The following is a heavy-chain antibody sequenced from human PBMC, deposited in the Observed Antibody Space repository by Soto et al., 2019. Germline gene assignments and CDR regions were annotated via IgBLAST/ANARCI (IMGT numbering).Heavy chain of an antibody. CDR2: IWSDGSIK. J-gene: IGHJ1*01. CDR1: GFTFSRYG. V-gene: IGHV3-33*01. Sequence: QVQLVESGGGVVQPGRSLRLSCVVSGFTFSRYGMHWVRQAPGKGLEWVAVIWSDGSIKYYADSVKGGFTISRDNSKNTLNLQMNSLGAEDTAVYYCARPGYYGSGSYSEYLQHWGQGTLVTVSS. D-gene: IGHD3-10*01. CDR3: ARPGYYGSGSYSEYLQH.